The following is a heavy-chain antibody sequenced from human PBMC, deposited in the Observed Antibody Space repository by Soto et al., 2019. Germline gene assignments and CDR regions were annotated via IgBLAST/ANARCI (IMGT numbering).Heavy chain of an antibody. J-gene: IGHJ6*03. CDR1: GFTFSNYD. CDR2: ISYDGSNK. V-gene: IGHV3-30*03. CDR3: HLSDYSKETGYYYDMDV. Sequence: QVQLVESGGGVVQPGRSLRLSCAASGFTFSNYDMHWVRQAPGKGLEWVAVISYDGSNKYYADSVKGRFTISRDNSKNTLYLHMNSLRAEDTAVYYLHLSDYSKETGYYYDMDVWGKGTTVTVSS. D-gene: IGHD4-4*01.